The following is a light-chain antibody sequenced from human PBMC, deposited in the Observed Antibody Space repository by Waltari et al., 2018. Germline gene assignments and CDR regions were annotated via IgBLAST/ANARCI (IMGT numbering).Light chain of an antibody. V-gene: IGLV1-44*01. J-gene: IGLJ1*01. CDR2: TSN. CDR1: NSNIGSNI. CDR3: GAWDDSLNGYV. Sequence: QSVLTQPPSASGTPGQRVTISCSGSNSNIGSNIVNWYQHCPGTAPKVVIHTSNQRASGVPDRFSGSRSGTSASLAISGLRSEDEADYFCGAWDDSLNGYVFGTGTKVTVL.